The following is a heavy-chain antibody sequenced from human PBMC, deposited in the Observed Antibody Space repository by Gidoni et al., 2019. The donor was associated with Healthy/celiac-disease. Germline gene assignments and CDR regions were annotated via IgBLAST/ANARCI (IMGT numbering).Heavy chain of an antibody. CDR1: GVTCSDSY. Sequence: VQLVESGGGLVKHGGSLRLACAASGVTCSDSYLSWIRQAPGKGLEWVSSISSSSSYTNYADSVKGRFTISRDNAKNSLYLQMNSLRAEDTAVYYCARDLGISLTVTTPFDYWGQGTLVTVSS. J-gene: IGHJ4*02. CDR3: ARDLGISLTVTTPFDY. D-gene: IGHD4-17*01. CDR2: ISSSSSYT. V-gene: IGHV3-11*06.